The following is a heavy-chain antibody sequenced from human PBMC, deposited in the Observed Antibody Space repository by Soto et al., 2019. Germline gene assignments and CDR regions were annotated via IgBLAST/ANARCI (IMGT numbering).Heavy chain of an antibody. CDR3: AKDDYGDYPGNNWFDP. V-gene: IGHV3-23*01. J-gene: IGHJ5*02. D-gene: IGHD4-17*01. CDR2: NSGSGGST. CDR1: GFTFSSYT. Sequence: EVQLLESGGGLVKPGGSLRLSCAASGFTFSSYTMSWVRQAPGKGLEWVSANSGSGGSTYYADSVKGRFTISRDNSKNTLYLQMNSLRAEDTAVYYCAKDDYGDYPGNNWFDPWGQGTLVTVSS.